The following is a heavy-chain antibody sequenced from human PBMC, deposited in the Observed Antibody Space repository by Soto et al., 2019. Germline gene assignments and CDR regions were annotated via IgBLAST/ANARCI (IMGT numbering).Heavy chain of an antibody. CDR1: GDSITRGDYY. V-gene: IGHV4-30-4*01. CDR2: KHLNGST. Sequence: SETLSLTCTVSGDSITRGDYYSSWIRQPPGKGLEWIGYKHLNGSTYYKPSLKSRVTISVDTSRNQFSLELSSVTAADTAVYYCARLSSYGDYAHWGQGTLVTVSS. J-gene: IGHJ4*02. D-gene: IGHD4-17*01. CDR3: ARLSSYGDYAH.